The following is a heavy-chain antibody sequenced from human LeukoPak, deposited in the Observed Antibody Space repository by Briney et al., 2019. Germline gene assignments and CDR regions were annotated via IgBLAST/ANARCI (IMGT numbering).Heavy chain of an antibody. CDR2: ISGSGGST. D-gene: IGHD6-19*01. CDR1: GFTFSSYS. Sequence: GGSLRLSCAASGFTFSSYSMNWVRQAPGKGLEWVSAISGSGGSTYYADSVKGRFTISRDNSKNTLYLQMNSLRAEDTAVYYCAREDRLRAVAGRGGYYFDYWGQGTLVTVSS. CDR3: AREDRLRAVAGRGGYYFDY. J-gene: IGHJ4*02. V-gene: IGHV3-23*01.